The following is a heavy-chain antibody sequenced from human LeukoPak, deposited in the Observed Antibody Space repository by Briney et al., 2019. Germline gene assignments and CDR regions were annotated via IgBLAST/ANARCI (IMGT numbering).Heavy chain of an antibody. Sequence: GGSLRLSCAASGFTFSSYVMSWVRQAPGKGLEWVSGISGRGSSTYYADSPKGRFTISRDNAKNSLYLQMNSLRAEDTAVYYCAHSSGYAYGLDYWGQGTLVTVSS. CDR2: ISGRGSST. J-gene: IGHJ4*02. CDR3: AHSSGYAYGLDY. D-gene: IGHD5-18*01. CDR1: GFTFSSYV. V-gene: IGHV3-23*01.